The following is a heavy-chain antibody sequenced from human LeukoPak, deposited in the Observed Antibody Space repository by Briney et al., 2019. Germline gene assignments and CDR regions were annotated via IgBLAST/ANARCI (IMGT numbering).Heavy chain of an antibody. D-gene: IGHD3-3*01. V-gene: IGHV1-2*02. CDR1: GYTFTGYY. CDR3: ARGAIENDFWSGYWYYFDC. CDR2: INPNSGGT. J-gene: IGHJ4*02. Sequence: ASVKVSCKASGYTFTGYYMHWVRQAPGQGLEWMGWINPNSGGTNYAQKFQGRVTMTRDTSISTAYMELSRLRSDGTAVYYCARGAIENDFWSGYWYYFDCWGQGTLVTVSS.